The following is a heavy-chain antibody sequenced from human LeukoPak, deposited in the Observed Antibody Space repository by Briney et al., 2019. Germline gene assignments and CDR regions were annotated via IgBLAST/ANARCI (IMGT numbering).Heavy chain of an antibody. CDR2: ISYDGSNK. D-gene: IGHD5-24*01. J-gene: IGHJ4*02. V-gene: IGHV3-30*03. CDR1: GFTFSSYG. Sequence: GRSLRLSSAASGFTFSSYGMHWVRQAPGKGLEWVAVISYDGSNKYYADSVKGRFTISRDNSKNTLYLQMNSLRAEDTAVYYCAAAMATHYFDYWGQGTLVTVSS. CDR3: AAAMATHYFDY.